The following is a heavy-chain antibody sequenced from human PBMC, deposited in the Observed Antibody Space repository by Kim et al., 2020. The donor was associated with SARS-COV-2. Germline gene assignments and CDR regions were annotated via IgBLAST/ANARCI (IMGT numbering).Heavy chain of an antibody. J-gene: IGHJ5*02. Sequence: SETLSLTCAVYGGSFSGYYWSWIRQPPGKGLEWIGEINHSGSTNYNPSLKSRVTISVDTSKNQFSLKLSSVTAADTAVYYCASWTRQAVNYEGLSEAWGQGTLVTVSS. CDR1: GGSFSGYY. CDR3: ASWTRQAVNYEGLSEA. V-gene: IGHV4-34*01. D-gene: IGHD3-22*01. CDR2: INHSGST.